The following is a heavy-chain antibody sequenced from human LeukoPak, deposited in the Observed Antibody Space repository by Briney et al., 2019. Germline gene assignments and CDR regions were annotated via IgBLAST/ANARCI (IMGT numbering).Heavy chain of an antibody. V-gene: IGHV3-23*01. CDR1: GFTFSSYA. J-gene: IGHJ3*02. CDR3: AKGLIITIFGVVNAFDI. D-gene: IGHD3-3*01. Sequence: GGSLRLSCAASGFTFSSYAMSWVRQAPGKGLEWVSAISGSGGSTYYADSVKGRFTISRDNSKNTLYLQMNSLRAEDTAVYYCAKGLIITIFGVVNAFDIWGQGTMVTVSS. CDR2: ISGSGGST.